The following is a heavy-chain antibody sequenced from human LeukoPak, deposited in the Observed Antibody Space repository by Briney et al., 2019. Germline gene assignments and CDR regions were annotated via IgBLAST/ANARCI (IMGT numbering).Heavy chain of an antibody. V-gene: IGHV4-4*02. Sequence: SETLSLTCTVSLDSTTSNFWSWVRQPPGKGLEWIGEIHRSGSTNYNPSLQSRVTISIDRSKNQIALELSSVAAADTAVYYCAREIVGGFNPGAYWGQGTLVAVSS. CDR3: AREIVGGFNPGAY. D-gene: IGHD1-14*01. CDR2: IHRSGST. CDR1: LDSTTSNF. J-gene: IGHJ4*02.